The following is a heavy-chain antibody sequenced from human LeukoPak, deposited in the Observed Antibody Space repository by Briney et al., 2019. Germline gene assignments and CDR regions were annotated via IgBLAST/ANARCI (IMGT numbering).Heavy chain of an antibody. Sequence: SETLTLTCTVSGGSISSSSYYWGWIRQPPGKGLEWIGSTYYSGSTYYNPSLKSRVTISVDTSKNQFSLKLSSATAADTAMYYCARVKRKYQLLKPLHETPSHYFDYWGQGTLVTVSS. J-gene: IGHJ4*02. D-gene: IGHD2-2*01. CDR2: TYYSGST. CDR1: GGSISSSSYY. V-gene: IGHV4-39*07. CDR3: ARVKRKYQLLKPLHETPSHYFDY.